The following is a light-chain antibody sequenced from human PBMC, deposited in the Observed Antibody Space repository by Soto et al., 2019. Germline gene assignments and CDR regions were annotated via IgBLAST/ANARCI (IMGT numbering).Light chain of an antibody. V-gene: IGKV1-12*01. CDR2: GAS. CDR1: QNIGSW. J-gene: IGKJ3*01. Sequence: DIQMTQSPSSVSAFVGDRVTITCRASQNIGSWVAWYHQKPGKAPKLLIFGASNLQSGVPSRFSGSGSGTDFTLTISGLQSADIATYYYQQANSSPFTFGPGTKVHIK. CDR3: QQANSSPFT.